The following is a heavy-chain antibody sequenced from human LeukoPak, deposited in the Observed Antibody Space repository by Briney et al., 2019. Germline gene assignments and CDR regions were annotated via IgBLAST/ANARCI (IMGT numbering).Heavy chain of an antibody. J-gene: IGHJ5*02. V-gene: IGHV4-59*01. CDR1: GGSISSYY. CDR3: AGDLWCSSTSCSA. D-gene: IGHD2-2*01. CDR2: IYYSGST. Sequence: SETLSLTCTVSGGSISSYYWSWIRQPPGKGLEWIGYIYYSGSTNYNPSLKSRVTISVDTSKNQFSLKLSSVTAADTAVYYCAGDLWCSSTSCSAWGQGTLVTVSS.